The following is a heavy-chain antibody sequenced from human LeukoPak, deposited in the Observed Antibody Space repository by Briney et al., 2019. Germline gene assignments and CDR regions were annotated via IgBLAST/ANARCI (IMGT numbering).Heavy chain of an antibody. Sequence: PSETLSLTCTVSSGSISNYYWSWIRQPPGKGLEWIGYIYYSGSTNYNPSLKSRVTISVDTSKNQFSLKLSSVTAADTAVYYCASWYSSGYDYWGQGTLVTVSS. CDR2: IYYSGST. J-gene: IGHJ4*02. CDR3: ASWYSSGYDY. D-gene: IGHD6-19*01. CDR1: SGSISNYY. V-gene: IGHV4-59*08.